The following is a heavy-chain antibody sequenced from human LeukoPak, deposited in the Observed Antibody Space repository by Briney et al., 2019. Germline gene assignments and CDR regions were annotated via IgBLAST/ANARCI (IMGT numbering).Heavy chain of an antibody. CDR1: GFTFSSYA. D-gene: IGHD6-13*01. V-gene: IGHV3-30*04. J-gene: IGHJ4*02. CDR3: ARDIAAAGTENIDY. Sequence: PGGSLRLSCAASGFTFSSYAMHWVRQAPGKGLEWVAVISYGGSNKYYADSVKGRFTISRDNSKNTLYLQMNSLRAEDTAVYYCARDIAAAGTENIDYWGQGTLVTVSS. CDR2: ISYGGSNK.